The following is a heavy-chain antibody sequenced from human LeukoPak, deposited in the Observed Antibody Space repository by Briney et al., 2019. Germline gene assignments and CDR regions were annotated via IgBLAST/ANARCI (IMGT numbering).Heavy chain of an antibody. D-gene: IGHD5-18*01. V-gene: IGHV1-18*01. Sequence: ASVKVSCKASGYTFTSYGISWVRQAPGQGLEWMGWISAYNGNTNYAQKLQGRVTMTTGTSTSTAYMELRSLRSDDTAVYYCARAGLIQLWAWGNFDYWGQGTLVTVSS. J-gene: IGHJ4*02. CDR2: ISAYNGNT. CDR3: ARAGLIQLWAWGNFDY. CDR1: GYTFTSYG.